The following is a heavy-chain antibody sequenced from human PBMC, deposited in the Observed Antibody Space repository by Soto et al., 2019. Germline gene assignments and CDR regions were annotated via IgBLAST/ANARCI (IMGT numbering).Heavy chain of an antibody. D-gene: IGHD3-16*01. CDR1: GDTFNSYL. Sequence: QVQLVQSGAEVKRPGSSVKVSCESSGDTFNSYLISWVRQAPGQGLEWMGGIIPIIRVTHYAQKFQGRVTISALSSTGTAYMALTNLGFEDTALYYCARESLGAKGAEHWGQGTLVTVSS. CDR3: ARESLGAKGAEH. J-gene: IGHJ1*01. V-gene: IGHV1-69*17. CDR2: IIPIIRVT.